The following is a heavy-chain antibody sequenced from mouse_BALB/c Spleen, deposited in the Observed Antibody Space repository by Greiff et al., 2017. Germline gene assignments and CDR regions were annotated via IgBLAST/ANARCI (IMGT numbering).Heavy chain of an antibody. CDR2: IDPANGNT. D-gene: IGHD1-1*01. V-gene: IGHV14-3*02. CDR1: GFNFNDTY. J-gene: IGHJ2*01. CDR3: ARAHYYGSSPYFDY. Sequence: EVQLQQSGAELVKPGASVKLSCTASGFNFNDTYMHWVKQRPEQGLEWIGRIDPANGNTKYDPKFQGKATITADTSSNTAYLQLSSLTSEDTAVYYYARAHYYGSSPYFDYWGQGTTVTVSA.